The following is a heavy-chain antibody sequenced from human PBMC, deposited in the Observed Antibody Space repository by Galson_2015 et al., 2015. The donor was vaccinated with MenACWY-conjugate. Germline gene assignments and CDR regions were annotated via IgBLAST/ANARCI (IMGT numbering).Heavy chain of an antibody. Sequence: SLRLSCAASGFIFNKFAMTWIRQAPGKGPEWVSAASGSGGVTYHADSVKGRFTISRDNSKNTLYLQMNTLKAEDTAIYYCAKGPLYDSSGSESAYFESWGQGTLVTVSS. CDR3: AKGPLYDSSGSESAYFES. V-gene: IGHV3-23*01. CDR1: GFIFNKFA. D-gene: IGHD3-22*01. J-gene: IGHJ4*02. CDR2: ASGSGGVT.